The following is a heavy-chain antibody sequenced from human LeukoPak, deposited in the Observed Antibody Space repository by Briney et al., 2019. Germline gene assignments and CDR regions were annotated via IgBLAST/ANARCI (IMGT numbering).Heavy chain of an antibody. D-gene: IGHD2-21*02. V-gene: IGHV3-7*01. Sequence: PGGSLRLSCVASGLIVSNHWMNWVRQAPGKGLEWVAHINPDGRDTYYVDSVKGRFTISRDNAQNSMYLQMNSLRVEDTAVYYCTSWGDTTAEYFQRWGQGTLVTVSS. J-gene: IGHJ1*01. CDR3: TSWGDTTAEYFQR. CDR1: GLIVSNHW. CDR2: INPDGRDT.